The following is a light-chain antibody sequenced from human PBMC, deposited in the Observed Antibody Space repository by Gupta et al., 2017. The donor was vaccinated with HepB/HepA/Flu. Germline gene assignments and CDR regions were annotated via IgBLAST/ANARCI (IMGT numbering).Light chain of an antibody. J-gene: IGKJ2*01. CDR1: QSINDY. V-gene: IGKV1-39*01. CDR2: AAS. CDR3: QETDSAPQFT. Sequence: IQMTQSPSSLPASVGDRVTITCRASQSINDYLNWYQQKPGEAPKLLIYAASNLQSGVPSRFSDSEYGTDFTLTISGLQPEDFAIYYCQETDSAPQFTFGQGTKMEI.